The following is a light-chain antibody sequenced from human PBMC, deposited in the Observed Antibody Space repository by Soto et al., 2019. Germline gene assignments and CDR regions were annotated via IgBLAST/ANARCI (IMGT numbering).Light chain of an antibody. V-gene: IGKV1-5*01. J-gene: IGKJ1*01. CDR2: DVS. CDR1: QSISSW. Sequence: DIQMTQSPSTLSASVGDRVTITCLASQSISSWLAWYHQKPGKASKLLIYDVSSLESGVPSRFSVSGSGTEFTLTISSLHPDDFTTYYCQQYNSYPWTFGQGTEVEIK. CDR3: QQYNSYPWT.